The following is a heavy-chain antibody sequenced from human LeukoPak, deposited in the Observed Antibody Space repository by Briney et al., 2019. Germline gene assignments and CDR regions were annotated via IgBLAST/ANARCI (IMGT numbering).Heavy chain of an antibody. V-gene: IGHV4-39*07. J-gene: IGHJ4*02. D-gene: IGHD2-15*01. Sequence: PSETLSLTCTVSGGSISSSSYYWGWIRQPPGKGLEWIGSIYYSGSTYYNPSLKSRVTISVDTSKNQFSLKLSSVTAADTAVYYCARVHRYSVDYWGQGTLVTVSS. CDR3: ARVHRYSVDY. CDR2: IYYSGST. CDR1: GGSISSSSYY.